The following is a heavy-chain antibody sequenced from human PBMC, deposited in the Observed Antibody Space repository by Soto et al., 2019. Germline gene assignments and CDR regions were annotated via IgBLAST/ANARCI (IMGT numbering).Heavy chain of an antibody. CDR3: GKSRWSGSSLIDY. CDR1: GFTITDSW. D-gene: IGHD3-3*01. Sequence: EVQLVESGGGLVQPGGSLRLSCVVSGFTITDSWMYGVRQVPGEGLVWVSFINNDGSRTNYADSVKGRFTISRDNAKNTLYLQMNSLRAEDTAMYYCGKSRWSGSSLIDYWGQGTLVTVSS. CDR2: INNDGSRT. J-gene: IGHJ4*02. V-gene: IGHV3-74*01.